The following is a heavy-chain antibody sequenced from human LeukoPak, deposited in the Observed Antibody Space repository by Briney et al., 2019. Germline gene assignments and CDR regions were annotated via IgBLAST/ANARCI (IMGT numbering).Heavy chain of an antibody. CDR2: ISAYNGNT. D-gene: IGHD3-22*01. CDR3: ARGPQYYYDSSGTPHLDY. J-gene: IGHJ4*02. CDR1: GYTFTSYG. Sequence: ASVKVSCKASGYTFTSYGISWVRQAPGQGLECMGWISAYNGNTNYAQKLQGRVTMTTDTSTSTAYMELRSLRSDDTAVYYCARGPQYYYDSSGTPHLDYWGQGTLVTVSS. V-gene: IGHV1-18*01.